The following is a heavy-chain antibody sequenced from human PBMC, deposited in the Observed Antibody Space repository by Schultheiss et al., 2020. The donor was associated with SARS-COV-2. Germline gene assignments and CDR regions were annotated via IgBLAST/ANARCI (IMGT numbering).Heavy chain of an antibody. D-gene: IGHD4-17*01. V-gene: IGHV3-15*01. CDR1: GFTFDDYA. Sequence: GGSLRLSCAASGFTFDDYAMHWVRQAPGKGLEWVGRIKSKTDGGTTDYAAPVKGRFTISRDDSKNTLYLQMNSLKTEDTAVYYCTTNLDYGDYVFPLYAFDIWGQGTMVTVSS. J-gene: IGHJ3*02. CDR3: TTNLDYGDYVFPLYAFDI. CDR2: IKSKTDGGTT.